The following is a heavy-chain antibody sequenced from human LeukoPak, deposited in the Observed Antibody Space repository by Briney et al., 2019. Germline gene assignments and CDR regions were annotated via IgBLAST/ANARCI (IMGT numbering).Heavy chain of an antibody. V-gene: IGHV3-53*01. CDR2: IYSGGST. CDR3: ARAVEYYYGMDV. J-gene: IGHJ6*04. Sequence: GGSLRLSCAASGFTVSSNYMSWVRQAPGKGLEWVSVIYSGGSTYYADSVKGRFTISRDNSKNTLYLQMNSLRAEDTAVYYCARAVEYYYGMDVWGKGTTVTVSS. CDR1: GFTVSSNY. D-gene: IGHD6-19*01.